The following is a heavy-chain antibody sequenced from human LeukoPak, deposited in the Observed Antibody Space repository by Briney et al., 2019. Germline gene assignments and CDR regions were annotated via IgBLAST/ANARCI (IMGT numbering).Heavy chain of an antibody. D-gene: IGHD2/OR15-2a*01. Sequence: GGFLRLSCAASGFTFSSYWMHWVRQAPGKGLVWVSRINSDGSSTSYADSVKGRFTISRDNAKNTLYLQMNSLRAEDTAVYYCARISLIGSNGMDVWGQGTTVTVSS. CDR1: GFTFSSYW. CDR3: ARISLIGSNGMDV. CDR2: INSDGSST. V-gene: IGHV3-74*01. J-gene: IGHJ6*02.